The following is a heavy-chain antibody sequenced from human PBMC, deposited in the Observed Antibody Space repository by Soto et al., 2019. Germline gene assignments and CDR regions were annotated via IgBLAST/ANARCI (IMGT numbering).Heavy chain of an antibody. CDR2: ISYDGSNK. Sequence: GGSLRLSCAASGFTFSSYAMHWVRQAPGKGLEWVAVISYDGSNKYYADSVKGRFTISRDNSKNTLYLQMNSLRAEDTAVYYCARVPYRYSSNYYYGMDVWGQGTTVTVSS. D-gene: IGHD6-19*01. V-gene: IGHV3-30-3*01. CDR1: GFTFSSYA. J-gene: IGHJ6*02. CDR3: ARVPYRYSSNYYYGMDV.